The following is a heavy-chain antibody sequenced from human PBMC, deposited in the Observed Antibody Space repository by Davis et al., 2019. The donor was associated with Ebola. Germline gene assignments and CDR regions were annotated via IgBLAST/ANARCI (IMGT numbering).Heavy chain of an antibody. CDR3: ARAQFPTTSDH. CDR1: GYTFTSYG. V-gene: IGHV1-18*04. CDR2: INPHNGNT. D-gene: IGHD1-1*01. Sequence: ASVKVSCKTSGYTFTSYGITWVRQAPGQGLEWMGWINPHNGNTNYAQNVQGRVTMTTDTSTSTAYMEVGILGSDDTAVYYCARAQFPTTSDHWGQGTLVTVSS. J-gene: IGHJ4*02.